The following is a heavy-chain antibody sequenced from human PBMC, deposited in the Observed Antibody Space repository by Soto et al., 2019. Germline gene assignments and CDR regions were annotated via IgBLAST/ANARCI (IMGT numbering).Heavy chain of an antibody. J-gene: IGHJ6*02. V-gene: IGHV5-10-1*01. Sequence: PGESLKISCQGSGYSFTTYWISWVRQMPGKGLECMGRIDPTDSYTDYSPSFEGHVTMSVDRSINTAYLEWSSLKASDTAMYYCAGGGVRGVITRTRDYYGMDVWGQGTTVTVSS. CDR2: IDPTDSYT. CDR3: AGGGVRGVITRTRDYYGMDV. D-gene: IGHD3-10*01. CDR1: GYSFTTYW.